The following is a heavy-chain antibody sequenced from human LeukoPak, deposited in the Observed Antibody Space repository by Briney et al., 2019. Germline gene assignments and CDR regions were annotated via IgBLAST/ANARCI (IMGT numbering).Heavy chain of an antibody. Sequence: GGSLRLSCAASGFTFSSYSMNWVRQAPGKGLERVSSISSSSSYIYYADSVKGRFTISRDNAKNSLYLQMNSLRAEDTAVYYCARDLSGTTFFDYYYYYMDVWGKGTTVTVSS. J-gene: IGHJ6*03. CDR3: ARDLSGTTFFDYYYYYMDV. CDR2: ISSSSSYI. V-gene: IGHV3-21*01. CDR1: GFTFSSYS. D-gene: IGHD1-7*01.